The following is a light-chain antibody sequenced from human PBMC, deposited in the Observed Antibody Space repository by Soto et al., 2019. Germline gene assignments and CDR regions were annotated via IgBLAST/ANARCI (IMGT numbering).Light chain of an antibody. CDR3: MQALQTPRT. CDR1: QSLLHSNGYNY. J-gene: IGKJ1*01. V-gene: IGKV2-28*01. CDR2: LGS. Sequence: DIVMTQSPLSLPVTPGEPSSISCRSSQSLLHSNGYNYLDWYLQKPGQSPQLLIYLGSNRASGVPDRFSGSGSGIDFTLKISRVEAEDVGVYYCMQALQTPRTFGQGTKV.